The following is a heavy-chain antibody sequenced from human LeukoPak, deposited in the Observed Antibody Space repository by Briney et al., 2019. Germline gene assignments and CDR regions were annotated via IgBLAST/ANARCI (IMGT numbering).Heavy chain of an antibody. J-gene: IGHJ4*02. CDR2: TSDSGDST. Sequence: PGGSLRLSCVASGFTFNIYAITWVRQAPGKGLVWVATTSDSGDSTYCADSVKGRFTISRDNSKNTLYLQMNTLRAEDTALYYCAKASARFTVTYSWDYWGQGTLVTVSS. CDR3: AKASARFTVTYSWDY. CDR1: GFTFNIYA. D-gene: IGHD2-8*02. V-gene: IGHV3-23*01.